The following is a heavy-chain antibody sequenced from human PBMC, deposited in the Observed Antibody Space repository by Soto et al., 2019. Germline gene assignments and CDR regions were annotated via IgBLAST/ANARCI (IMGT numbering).Heavy chain of an antibody. Sequence: ASVKVSCKASGYTLTSYAMHWVRQAPGQRLEWMGWINGGNDNTKYSQKFQGRVTITRDTSASTAYMELSRLNSEDTAVYYCARVTTRYYYYAMDVWGQGTTVTVSS. D-gene: IGHD4-17*01. CDR3: ARVTTRYYYYAMDV. CDR1: GYTLTSYA. V-gene: IGHV1-3*01. CDR2: INGGNDNT. J-gene: IGHJ6*02.